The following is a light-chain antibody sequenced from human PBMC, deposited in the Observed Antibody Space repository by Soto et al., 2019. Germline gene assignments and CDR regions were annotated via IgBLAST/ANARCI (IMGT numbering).Light chain of an antibody. CDR1: QSVSSSY. CDR2: GAS. CDR3: QQYNDWPLT. J-gene: IGKJ4*01. Sequence: EVVLTRSPVTRSLSTGERATLSCRASQSVSSSYLAWYQQKPGQAPRLLIYGASSRATGIPDRFSGSGSGTEFTLTISSLQSEDFAVYYCQQYNDWPLTFGGGTKVDIK. V-gene: IGKV3-20*01.